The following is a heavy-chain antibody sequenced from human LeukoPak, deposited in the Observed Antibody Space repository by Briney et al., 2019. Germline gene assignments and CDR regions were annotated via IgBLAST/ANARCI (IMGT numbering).Heavy chain of an antibody. V-gene: IGHV3-64*01. Sequence: GGALTLSYAASGFTFRNYAMHWVRQAPGKRLEYVSAISASGSSTYYANSVKGRFTFSRDNSKNTLYLQVGSLTVEDMAVYYCARSPSYFGSARYYFDSWGRGTLVPVSS. CDR3: ARSPSYFGSARYYFDS. CDR2: ISASGSST. CDR1: GFTFRNYA. J-gene: IGHJ4*02. D-gene: IGHD3-10*01.